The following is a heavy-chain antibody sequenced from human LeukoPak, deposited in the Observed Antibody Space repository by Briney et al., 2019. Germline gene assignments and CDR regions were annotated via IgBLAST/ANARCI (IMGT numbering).Heavy chain of an antibody. V-gene: IGHV4-4*07. CDR1: GGSISSYY. J-gene: IGHJ6*03. CDR2: IYSSGST. D-gene: IGHD2-2*01. Sequence: SETLSLTCTVSGGSISSYYWSWIRQPAGKGLEWIGRIYSSGSTNYNPSLKSRVTMSVDTSKNQFSLKLSSVTAADTAVYYCARTGDSLVVPAAHYYYMDVWGTGTTVTVSS. CDR3: ARTGDSLVVPAAHYYYMDV.